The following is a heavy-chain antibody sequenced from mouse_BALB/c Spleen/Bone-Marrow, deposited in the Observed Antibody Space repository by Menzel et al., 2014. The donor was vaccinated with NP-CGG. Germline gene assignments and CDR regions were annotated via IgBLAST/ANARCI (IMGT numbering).Heavy chain of an antibody. D-gene: IGHD2-4*01. V-gene: IGHV5-9-2*01. J-gene: IGHJ3*01. CDR3: ARHAYYDQTEVSFVY. CDR1: GFSFNSYG. CDR2: ISGGGSYT. Sequence: EVQRVEPGGGLVKSGGSLKLSCAASGFSFNSYGMSWVRQTPEKRLEWVATISGGGSYTFYPDSVKGRFTISRDNAKNNLYLQLSGLRSEDTALYYCARHAYYDQTEVSFVYWGQGTLVTVSA.